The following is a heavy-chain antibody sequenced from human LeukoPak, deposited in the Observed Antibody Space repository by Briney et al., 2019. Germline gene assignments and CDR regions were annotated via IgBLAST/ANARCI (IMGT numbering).Heavy chain of an antibody. CDR3: ARHTTVGGSLRFDY. V-gene: IGHV5-51*01. J-gene: IGHJ4*02. Sequence: PGEPLKISCKGSGYGFSSYWIGWVRQMPGKGLEYMGIICPGDSDTRYSQSFQGQVTISADKSITTAYLQWSSLKASDTAMYYCARHTTVGGSLRFDYWGQGTLVTVSS. D-gene: IGHD4-23*01. CDR1: GYGFSSYW. CDR2: ICPGDSDT.